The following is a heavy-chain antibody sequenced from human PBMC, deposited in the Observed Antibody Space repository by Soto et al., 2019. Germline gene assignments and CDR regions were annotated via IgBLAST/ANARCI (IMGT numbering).Heavy chain of an antibody. CDR3: ARDRDSSDTGGMDV. CDR1: GGSISSSKW. D-gene: IGHD3-22*01. CDR2: IYHGGSS. J-gene: IGHJ6*02. V-gene: IGHV4-4*02. Sequence: QVQLQESGPGLVKPSWTLSLTCAVSGGSISSSKWWSWVRQPPGKGLGWIGQIYHGGSSDYNPSLKSRVTISVDKSKNQFSLKLSSVTAADTAVYYCARDRDSSDTGGMDVWGQGNTVTVSS.